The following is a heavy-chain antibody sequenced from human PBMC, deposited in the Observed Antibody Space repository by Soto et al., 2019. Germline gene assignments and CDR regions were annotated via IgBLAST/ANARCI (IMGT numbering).Heavy chain of an antibody. V-gene: IGHV1-69*01. CDR2: IIPIFGTA. D-gene: IGHD3-16*01. CDR1: GGTFSSYA. Sequence: QVQLVQSGAEVKKPGSSVKVSCKASGGTFSSYAISWVRQAPGQGLEWMGGIIPIFGTATYAQKFQGSGTITADDPTSTADMELSSLRSEDTAVFYCERGGELAALDYWGQGTLGIVCS. J-gene: IGHJ4*02. CDR3: ERGGELAALDY.